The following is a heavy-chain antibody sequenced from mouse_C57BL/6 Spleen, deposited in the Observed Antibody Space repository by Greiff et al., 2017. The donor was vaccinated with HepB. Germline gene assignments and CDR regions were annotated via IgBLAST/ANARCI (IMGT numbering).Heavy chain of an antibody. CDR2: IYPGDGDT. Sequence: VQLQQSGPELVKPGASVKISCKASGYAFSSSWMNWVKQRPGKGLEWIGRIYPGDGDTNYNGKFKGKATLTADKSSSTAYMQLSSLTSEDPAVYFCARGPSPTVVNWYFEVWGTGTTVTVSS. V-gene: IGHV1-82*01. CDR3: ARGPSPTVVNWYFEV. CDR1: GYAFSSSW. J-gene: IGHJ1*03. D-gene: IGHD1-1*01.